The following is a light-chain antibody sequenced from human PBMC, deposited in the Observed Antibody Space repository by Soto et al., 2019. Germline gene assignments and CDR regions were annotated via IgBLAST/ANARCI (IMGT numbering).Light chain of an antibody. CDR2: GAS. V-gene: IGKV3-20*01. J-gene: IGKJ3*01. Sequence: EIVLMQSPGTLSLSPGERATLSCRARQSISSSYLAWYQQKPGQAPRLLVYGASIRTTGTPDRFSGSGSGTDFTLNISRLEPEDFAVYYSQQYGSSRFTFGPGTQVDIK. CDR1: QSISSSY. CDR3: QQYGSSRFT.